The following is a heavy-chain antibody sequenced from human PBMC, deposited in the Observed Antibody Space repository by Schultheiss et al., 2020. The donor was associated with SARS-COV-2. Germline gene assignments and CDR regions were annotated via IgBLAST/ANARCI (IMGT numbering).Heavy chain of an antibody. CDR2: IKQDGSEK. CDR1: GFTFSSYW. D-gene: IGHD3-10*01. V-gene: IGHV3-7*01. J-gene: IGHJ4*02. CDR3: ARDRLWSTTLFDY. Sequence: GGSLRLSCAASGFTFSSYWMSWVRQAPGKGLEWVANIKQDGSEKYYVDSVKGRFTISRDNAKNSLYLQMNSLRAEDTAVYYCARDRLWSTTLFDYWGQGTLVTVSS.